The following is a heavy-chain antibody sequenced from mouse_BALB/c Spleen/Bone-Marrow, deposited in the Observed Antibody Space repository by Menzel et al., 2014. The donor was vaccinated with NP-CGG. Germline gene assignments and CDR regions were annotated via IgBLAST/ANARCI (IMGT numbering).Heavy chain of an antibody. CDR2: ISYDGSN. Sequence: DVQLVESGPGLVKPSQSLSLTCSVTGYSITSGYYWNWIRQFPGNTLEWMGYISYDGSNNYNPSLKNRISITRDTSKNQFFLKLNSVTTEDTATYYCARRGRGNYWSAYWGQGTLATVSA. CDR3: ARRGRGNYWSAY. D-gene: IGHD2-1*01. V-gene: IGHV3-6*02. J-gene: IGHJ3*01. CDR1: GYSITSGYY.